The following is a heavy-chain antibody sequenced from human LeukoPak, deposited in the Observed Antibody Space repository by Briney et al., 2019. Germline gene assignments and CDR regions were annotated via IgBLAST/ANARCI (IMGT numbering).Heavy chain of an antibody. CDR2: IKQDGGEK. Sequence: GGSLRLSCAASGFTFSRYWMSWVGQAPGKGLEWVANIKQDGGEKYYVDSVKGRFTISRDNAKNSLHLQMNSLRDEDTALYYCAKAGIGVVGYYDYWGQGTLVTVSS. D-gene: IGHD6-19*01. J-gene: IGHJ4*02. V-gene: IGHV3-7*05. CDR1: GFTFSRYW. CDR3: AKAGIGVVGYYDY.